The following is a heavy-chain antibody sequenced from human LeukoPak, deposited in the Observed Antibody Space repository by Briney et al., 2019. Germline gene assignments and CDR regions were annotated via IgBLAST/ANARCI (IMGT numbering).Heavy chain of an antibody. D-gene: IGHD2-8*02. CDR3: ARGPVVYTSDGTGSAGVY. Sequence: GGSLRLSCAASGFTFSSYEMNWVRQAPGKGLEWVSYISSSGSTIYYADSVKGRFTISRDNAKNPLYLQMNSLRAEDTAVYYCARGPVVYTSDGTGSAGVYWGQGTLVTVSS. J-gene: IGHJ4*02. CDR1: GFTFSSYE. CDR2: ISSSGSTI. V-gene: IGHV3-48*03.